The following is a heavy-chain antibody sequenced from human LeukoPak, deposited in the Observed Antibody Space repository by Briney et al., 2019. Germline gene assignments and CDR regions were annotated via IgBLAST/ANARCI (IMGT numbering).Heavy chain of an antibody. CDR1: GFTFDDYA. V-gene: IGHV3-9*01. J-gene: IGHJ3*01. CDR3: ARDGVIVGATTN. CDR2: ISWNSGSI. Sequence: GGSLRLSCAASGFTFDDYAMHWVRQAPGKGLEWVSGISWNSGSIGYADSVKGRFTISRDNAKNSLYLQMNSLRAEDTALYYCARDGVIVGATTNWGQGTMVTVSS. D-gene: IGHD1-26*01.